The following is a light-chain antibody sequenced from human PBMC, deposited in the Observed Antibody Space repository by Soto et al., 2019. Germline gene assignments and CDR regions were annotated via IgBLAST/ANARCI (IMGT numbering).Light chain of an antibody. V-gene: IGLV2-11*01. CDR1: SSDVGAYNY. J-gene: IGLJ3*02. CDR3: CSYAGTSAWV. CDR2: DVS. Sequence: QPVLTQPRSVSGSPGQSVTISCTGSSSDVGAYNYVSWYQHHPGKAPKVMIFDVSERPSGVPDRFSGSKSGNTASLTISGLQAEDEGDYYCCSYAGTSAWVFGGGTKLTVL.